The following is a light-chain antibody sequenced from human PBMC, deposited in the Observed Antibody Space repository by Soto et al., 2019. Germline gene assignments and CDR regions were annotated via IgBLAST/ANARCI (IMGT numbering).Light chain of an antibody. CDR1: NSDVGAYNF. J-gene: IGLJ1*01. CDR2: EVS. V-gene: IGLV2-14*01. Sequence: QSVLTQPASVSGSPGQSITISCTGTNSDVGAYNFVSWYQQHPGKAPKLMIYEVSKRPSGVSDRFSGSKSGNTASLTISGLKAEDEADYYCSSYRSTSTGYCFGTGTKLTVL. CDR3: SSYRSTSTGYC.